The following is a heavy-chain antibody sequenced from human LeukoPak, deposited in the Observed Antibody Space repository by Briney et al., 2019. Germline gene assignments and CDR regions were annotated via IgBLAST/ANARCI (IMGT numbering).Heavy chain of an antibody. Sequence: PGGSLRLSCAPSGFTFRSYWMHWVRQAPGKGLVWVSRINSDGSSTSYADSVKGRFTISRDNAKNTLYLQMNSLRAEETAVYYCARAVRTHDSSCDYLDAFDIWGQGTMVTVSS. CDR2: INSDGSST. CDR1: GFTFRSYW. CDR3: ARAVRTHDSSCDYLDAFDI. V-gene: IGHV3-74*01. D-gene: IGHD3-22*01. J-gene: IGHJ3*02.